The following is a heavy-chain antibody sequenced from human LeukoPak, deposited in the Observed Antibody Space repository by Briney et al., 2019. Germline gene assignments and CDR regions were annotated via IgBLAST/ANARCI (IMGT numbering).Heavy chain of an antibody. Sequence: SGPTLVNPTQTLTLTCTFSGFSLNTRGVGVGWIRQPPGRALEWLALIYWDDDRRYSPSLKSRLTITKDTSRNQVVLTMTNMDPVDTATYFCAHRKNYYDSSVFDNWGQGTLATVSS. V-gene: IGHV2-5*02. D-gene: IGHD3-22*01. J-gene: IGHJ4*02. CDR3: AHRKNYYDSSVFDN. CDR2: IYWDDDR. CDR1: GFSLNTRGVG.